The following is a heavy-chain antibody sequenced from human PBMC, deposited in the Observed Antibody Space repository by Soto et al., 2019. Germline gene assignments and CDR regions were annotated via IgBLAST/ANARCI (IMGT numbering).Heavy chain of an antibody. V-gene: IGHV3-33*01. D-gene: IGHD2-8*01. CDR1: GVTFSSYG. CDR3: ARDGSHRYCTNGVCPTGDYYGMDV. Sequence: QVQLVESGGGVVQPGRSLGLSCAASGVTFSSYGMHWVLQAPGKGLGWVAVIWSDGSNKYDADSVKGRFTISRDNSKNTLYLQMNSLRAEDTGVYYCARDGSHRYCTNGVCPTGDYYGMDVWGQGTTVTVSS. J-gene: IGHJ6*02. CDR2: IWSDGSNK.